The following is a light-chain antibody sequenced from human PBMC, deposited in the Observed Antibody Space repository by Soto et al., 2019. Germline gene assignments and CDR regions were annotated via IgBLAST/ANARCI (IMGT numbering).Light chain of an antibody. CDR3: QHYTNWPYT. CDR2: GAS. V-gene: IGKV3-20*01. CDR1: HIINNNY. J-gene: IGKJ2*01. Sequence: EIVLTQSPGTLSLSPGEGAILSCRASHIINNNYLAWYQQKPGQAPRLLTYGASSRATGIPDRFSGGGSGTDFTLTISSLQSEDSACYYCQHYTNWPYTFGPGTKLEIK.